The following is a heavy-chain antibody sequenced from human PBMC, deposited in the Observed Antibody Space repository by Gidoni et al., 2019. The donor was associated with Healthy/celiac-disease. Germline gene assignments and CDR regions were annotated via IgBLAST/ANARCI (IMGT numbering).Heavy chain of an antibody. V-gene: IGHV3-30*18. D-gene: IGHD3-10*01. J-gene: IGHJ4*02. CDR2: ISYDEGKK. CDR3: AKDVGWGGSGSLGN. Sequence: QVQLVASGGGVVPPGWSLSLSCTASGFTLSKYGMHWVRQAPGKGLEWVAFISYDEGKKYYTDSVKGRFTISRDNSKNTLYLQMNSLRAEDTAIYYCAKDVGWGGSGSLGNWGQGTLVTVSS. CDR1: GFTLSKYG.